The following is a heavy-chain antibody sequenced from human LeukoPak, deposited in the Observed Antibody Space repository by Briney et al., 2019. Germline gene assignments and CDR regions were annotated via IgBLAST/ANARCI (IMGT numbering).Heavy chain of an antibody. D-gene: IGHD4-17*01. CDR1: GFTFSDYY. V-gene: IGHV3-11*06. J-gene: IGHJ4*02. Sequence: GGSLRLSCAASGFTFSDYYMSWIRQAPGKGLEWVSYISSSSSYTNYADSVKGRFTISRDNAKNSLYLQMNSLGAEDTAVYYCARDSPTTVTPDYWGQGTLVTVSS. CDR2: ISSSSSYT. CDR3: ARDSPTTVTPDY.